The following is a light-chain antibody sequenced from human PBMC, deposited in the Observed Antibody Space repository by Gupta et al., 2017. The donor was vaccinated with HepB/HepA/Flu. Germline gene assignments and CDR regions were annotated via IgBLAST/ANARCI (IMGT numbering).Light chain of an antibody. CDR1: SSDVGGYNI. Sequence: QSALTQPASVSGSPGQSITISCTGTSSDVGGYNIVSWFQQYPGKAPKLIIYGVTKRPPGISSRFSGSKSGNTASLTISGLQSEDEADYFCCSYAGRSSVIFGGGTKLAVL. CDR2: GVT. J-gene: IGLJ2*01. V-gene: IGLV2-23*02. CDR3: CSYAGRSSVI.